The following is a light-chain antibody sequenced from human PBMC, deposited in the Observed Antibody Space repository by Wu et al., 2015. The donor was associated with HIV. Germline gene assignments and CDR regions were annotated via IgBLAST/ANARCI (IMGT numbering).Light chain of an antibody. CDR3: QQRSNSWT. CDR2: DAS. J-gene: IGKJ1*01. V-gene: IGKV3-11*01. CDR1: QSVRTN. Sequence: EIVMTQSPATLSVSPGERATLSCRASQSVRTNLAWYQQKPGQAPRLLISDASYRATGIPARFSGSGSGTDFTLTISSLEPEDFAVYYCQQRSNSWTFGQGTKVEIK.